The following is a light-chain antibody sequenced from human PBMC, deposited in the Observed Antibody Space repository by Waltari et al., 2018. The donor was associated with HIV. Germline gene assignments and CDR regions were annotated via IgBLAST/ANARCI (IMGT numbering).Light chain of an antibody. CDR3: YSTDSSGNHSVV. J-gene: IGLJ2*01. Sequence: SYELTQPPAVSVSPGQTARITCSGDALSKKYVYWYQQRSGQAPVLVIYEDTKRPSGIPERFSVSSSGTVATLTISGAQVEAEGDYYCYSTDSSGNHSVVLGGGTKLTVL. V-gene: IGLV3-10*01. CDR2: EDT. CDR1: ALSKKY.